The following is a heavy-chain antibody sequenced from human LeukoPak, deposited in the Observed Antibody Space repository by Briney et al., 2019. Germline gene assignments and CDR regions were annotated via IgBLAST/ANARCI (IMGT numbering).Heavy chain of an antibody. J-gene: IGHJ4*02. Sequence: GGSLRLSCAASGFNFSDYFMSWIRQAPGKGLQWLAYISKTGRGIEYAESVRGRFTISRDNAKNSVFLQMNSLRAEDTAVYYCANVMTTVVTPGYWGQGTLVTVSS. CDR1: GFNFSDYF. CDR2: ISKTGRGI. CDR3: ANVMTTVVTPGY. D-gene: IGHD4-23*01. V-gene: IGHV3-11*01.